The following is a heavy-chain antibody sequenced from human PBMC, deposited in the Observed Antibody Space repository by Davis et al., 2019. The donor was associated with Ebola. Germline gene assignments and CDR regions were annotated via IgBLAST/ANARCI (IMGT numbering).Heavy chain of an antibody. D-gene: IGHD4-17*01. CDR3: ARGPTTVTTPLDV. CDR2: IKEDGSEK. J-gene: IGHJ6*04. V-gene: IGHV3-7*01. CDR1: GFTFRSYW. Sequence: PGGSLRLSCAASGFTFRSYWMSWVRQAPGKGLEWVAKIKEDGSEKLEVDSVKGRFTISRDNAKNTLYLQMSSLRAEDTAVYYCARGPTTVTTPLDVWGKGTTVTVSS.